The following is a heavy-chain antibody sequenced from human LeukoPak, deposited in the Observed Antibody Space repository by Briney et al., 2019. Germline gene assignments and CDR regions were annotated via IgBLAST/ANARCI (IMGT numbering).Heavy chain of an antibody. Sequence: RPGGSLRLSCAASGFTFDDYGMSWVRQAPGKGLEWVSGINWNGGSTGYADSVKGRFTISRDNAKNSLYLQMNSLRAEDTALYYCARDRGKLTPGAFDIWGQGTMVTVSS. CDR2: INWNGGST. CDR1: GFTFDDYG. D-gene: IGHD3-10*01. CDR3: ARDRGKLTPGAFDI. V-gene: IGHV3-20*04. J-gene: IGHJ3*02.